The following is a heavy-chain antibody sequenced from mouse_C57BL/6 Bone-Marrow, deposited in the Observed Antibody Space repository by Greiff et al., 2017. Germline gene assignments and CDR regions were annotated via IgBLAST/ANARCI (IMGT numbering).Heavy chain of an antibody. D-gene: IGHD3-2*02. Sequence: VQLQQPGAELVKPGASVKLSCKASGYTFTSYWMHWVKQRPGQGLEWIGMIHPNSGSTNYNEKFKSKATLTVDKSSSTAYMQLSSLTSEDSAVYYCARRGESSVRYYFDYWGQGTTLTVSS. V-gene: IGHV1-64*01. J-gene: IGHJ2*01. CDR2: IHPNSGST. CDR1: GYTFTSYW. CDR3: ARRGESSVRYYFDY.